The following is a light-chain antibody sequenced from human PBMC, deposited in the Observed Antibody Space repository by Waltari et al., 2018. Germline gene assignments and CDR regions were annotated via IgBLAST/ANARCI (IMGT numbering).Light chain of an antibody. Sequence: EIVLTQSPGTLSLSPGERATLSCRASQTVRTTYLAWYQQKPGQAPTLLIYGASSRATGIPDRFSGSGSGTDFSLTISSLEPEDFAVYYCQQYDISPLTFGGGTKVESK. CDR3: QQYDISPLT. CDR2: GAS. CDR1: QTVRTTY. J-gene: IGKJ4*01. V-gene: IGKV3-20*01.